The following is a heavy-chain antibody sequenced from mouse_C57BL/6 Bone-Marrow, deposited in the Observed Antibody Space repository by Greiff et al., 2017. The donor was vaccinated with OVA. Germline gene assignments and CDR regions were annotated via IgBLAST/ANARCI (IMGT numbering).Heavy chain of an antibody. CDR2: IDPSDSYT. Sequence: VQLQQSGAELVKPGASVKLSCKASGYTFTSYWMQWVKQRPGQGLEWIGEIDPSDSYTNYNQKFKGKATLTVDTSSSTAYMQLSSLTSEDSAVYYCARDVYDRIPLCYYAMDYWGQGTSVTVSS. D-gene: IGHD2-2*01. CDR1: GYTFTSYW. V-gene: IGHV1-50*01. CDR3: ARDVYDRIPLCYYAMDY. J-gene: IGHJ4*01.